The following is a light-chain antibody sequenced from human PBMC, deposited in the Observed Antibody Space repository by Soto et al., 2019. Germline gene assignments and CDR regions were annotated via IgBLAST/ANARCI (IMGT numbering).Light chain of an antibody. J-gene: IGKJ5*01. V-gene: IGKV1-33*01. CDR2: GAS. CDR3: QQYDILPIT. CDR1: QSISSY. Sequence: DIQMTQSPSSLSASVGDRVTITCRASQSISSYVNWYQQKPGKAPQLLIYGASNLEIGVPSRFSGSGSGTHFTFTISSLQTEDIGTYYCQQYDILPITFGRGTRLEIK.